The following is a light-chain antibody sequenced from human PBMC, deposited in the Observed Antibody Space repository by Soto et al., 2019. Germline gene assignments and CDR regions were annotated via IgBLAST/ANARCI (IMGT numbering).Light chain of an antibody. V-gene: IGLV2-14*02. Sequence: QSALTQPASVSGSSGQSITISCTGTSSDVGSYNLVSWHQHHPGKAPKLIIYEGDKRPSGVSNRFSGSKSGNTASLTISGLQAEDEADYYCSSYTSISTYVFGTGTQLTVL. CDR3: SSYTSISTYV. CDR2: EGD. J-gene: IGLJ1*01. CDR1: SSDVGSYNL.